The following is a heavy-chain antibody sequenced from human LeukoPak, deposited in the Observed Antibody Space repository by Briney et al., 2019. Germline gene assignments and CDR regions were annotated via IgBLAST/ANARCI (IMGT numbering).Heavy chain of an antibody. CDR1: GFTLRSYD. CDR2: TSGSGGST. J-gene: IGHJ4*02. Sequence: PGGSLRLSCAASGFTLRSYDMSWVRQAPGKGLEWVAATSGSGGSTYYADSVKGRFTISRDNSKNTLYLQMNSLRAEDTAVYYCATRQWPRIAAAGVLNYWGQGTLVTVSS. D-gene: IGHD6-13*01. CDR3: ATRQWPRIAAAGVLNY. V-gene: IGHV3-23*01.